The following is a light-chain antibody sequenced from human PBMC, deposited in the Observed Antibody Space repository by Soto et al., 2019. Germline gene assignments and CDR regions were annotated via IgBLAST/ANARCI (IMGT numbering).Light chain of an antibody. CDR1: SSDVGSYTY. V-gene: IGLV2-14*01. J-gene: IGLJ1*01. CDR2: EVS. CDR3: SSYTSSSTPSV. Sequence: QSVLTQPASVSGSPGQSITISCTGTSSDVGSYTYVSWYQQHPGKAPQLIIYEVSNRPSGVSNRFSGSKSGNTASLTISGLQLEDEADYYCSSYTSSSTPSVFGTGTKVNVL.